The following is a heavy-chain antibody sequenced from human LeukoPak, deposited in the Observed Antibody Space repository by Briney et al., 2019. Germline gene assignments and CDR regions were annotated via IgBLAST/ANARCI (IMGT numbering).Heavy chain of an antibody. CDR2: IKRKTDGGTP. D-gene: IGHD1-1*01. CDR3: AKVEGASKASVY. CDR1: GFTFSNAW. J-gene: IGHJ4*02. V-gene: IGHV3-15*01. Sequence: PGGSLRLSCAASGFTFSNAWMTWVRQAPGKGLEWVGRIKRKTDGGTPDYAAPVAGRFTISRDDSKNTLYLQMYSLRAEDTAVYYCAKVEGASKASVYWGQGALVTVSS.